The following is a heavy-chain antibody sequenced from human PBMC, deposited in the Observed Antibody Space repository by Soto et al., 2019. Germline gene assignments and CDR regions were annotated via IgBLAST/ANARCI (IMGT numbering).Heavy chain of an antibody. CDR2: IYSTGNT. D-gene: IGHD6-13*01. Sequence: QLQLQESGPGLVKPSETLSLTCTVSGDSIRSSSYWGWIRQPPGKGLEWIGSIYSTGNTYYNPSPDDQVSIPVDTAQNQFSLNVIPVTAPDTAVYYCRRSSKYSTAVWGQGTTVTVSS. CDR1: GDSIRSSSY. J-gene: IGHJ6*02. CDR3: RRSSKYSTAV. V-gene: IGHV4-39*01.